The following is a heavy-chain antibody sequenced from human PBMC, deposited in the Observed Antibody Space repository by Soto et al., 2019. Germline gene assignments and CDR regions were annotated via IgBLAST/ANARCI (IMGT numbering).Heavy chain of an antibody. CDR3: ARDLDFWSGYYTYYYYHYGMDV. CDR2: ISAYNGNT. J-gene: IGHJ6*02. V-gene: IGHV1-18*04. Sequence: ASVKVSCKASGYTFTSYGISWVRQAPGQGLEWMGWISAYNGNTNYAQKLQGRVTMTTDTSTSTAYMELRSLRSDDTAVYYCARDLDFWSGYYTYYYYHYGMDVWGQGTTVTVSS. D-gene: IGHD3-3*01. CDR1: GYTFTSYG.